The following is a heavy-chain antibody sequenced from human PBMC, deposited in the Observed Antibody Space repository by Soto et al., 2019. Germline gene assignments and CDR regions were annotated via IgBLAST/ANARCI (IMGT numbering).Heavy chain of an antibody. D-gene: IGHD4-17*01. CDR1: GFTFGSYT. CDR2: ISSTFRTI. Sequence: GGSLRLSXAASGFTFGSYTMNWVRQAPGKGLEWVSYISSTFRTIYYADSVKGRFTISRDNSKNTLYLQMGSLRAEDMAVYYCARDGLTVTTGYYYYYMDVWGKGTTVTVSS. V-gene: IGHV3-48*01. CDR3: ARDGLTVTTGYYYYYMDV. J-gene: IGHJ6*03.